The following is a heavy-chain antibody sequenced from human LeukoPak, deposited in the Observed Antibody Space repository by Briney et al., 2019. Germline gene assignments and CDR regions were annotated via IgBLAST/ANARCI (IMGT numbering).Heavy chain of an antibody. CDR1: GGSFRGYY. CDR2: INHSGST. J-gene: IGHJ4*02. V-gene: IGHV4-34*01. Sequence: PSETLSLTCAVNGGSFRGYYWTWIRQPPGKGLEWTGEINHSGSTNYNPSLKSRVTISLDTSKNQFSLKLTSVTGADTAVYYCARSGDRSGYGDYWGQGTLVAVPS. CDR3: ARSGDRSGYGDY. D-gene: IGHD3-22*01.